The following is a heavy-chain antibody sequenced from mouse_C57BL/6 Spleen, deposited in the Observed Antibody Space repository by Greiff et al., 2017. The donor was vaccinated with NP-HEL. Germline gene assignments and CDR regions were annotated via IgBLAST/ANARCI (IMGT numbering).Heavy chain of an antibody. CDR1: GYTFTSYW. D-gene: IGHD1-1*01. CDR3: ARSTTVVGRYYAMDY. CDR2: IDPSDSET. Sequence: QVQLQQSGAELVRPGSSVKLSCKASGYTFTSYWMHWVKQRPIQGLEWIGNIDPSDSETHYNQKFKDKATLTVDKSSSTAYMQLSSLTSEDSAVYYCARSTTVVGRYYAMDYWGQGTSVTVSS. J-gene: IGHJ4*01. V-gene: IGHV1-52*01.